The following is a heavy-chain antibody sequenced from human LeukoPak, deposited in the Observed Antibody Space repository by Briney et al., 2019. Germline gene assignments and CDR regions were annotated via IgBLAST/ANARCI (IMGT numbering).Heavy chain of an antibody. CDR1: GYTFTDDY. J-gene: IGHJ4*02. Sequence: GASVKVSCKASGYTFTDDYVHWVRQAPGQGLERMGWINPNSGDTHYPQRFQGRVTLTSDTSISTAYMELSRLSPDDTAFYYCARDLRGNSMFFDYWGQGTLVTVSS. V-gene: IGHV1-2*02. CDR3: ARDLRGNSMFFDY. CDR2: INPNSGDT. D-gene: IGHD4-23*01.